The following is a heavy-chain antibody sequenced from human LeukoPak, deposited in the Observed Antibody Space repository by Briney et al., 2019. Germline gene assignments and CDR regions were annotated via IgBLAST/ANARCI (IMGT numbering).Heavy chain of an antibody. D-gene: IGHD5-18*01. CDR3: ARRIQLWLRAFDI. J-gene: IGHJ3*02. V-gene: IGHV4-59*12. Sequence: SETLSLTCTVSGGSIISYYWSWIRRPPGKGLEWIGYIYYSGSTNYNPSLKSRVTISVDTSKNQFSLKLSSVTAADTAVYYCARRIQLWLRAFDIWGQGTMVTVSS. CDR1: GGSIISYY. CDR2: IYYSGST.